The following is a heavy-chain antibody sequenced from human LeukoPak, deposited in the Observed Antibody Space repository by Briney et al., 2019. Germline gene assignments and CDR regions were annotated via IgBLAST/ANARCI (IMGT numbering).Heavy chain of an antibody. CDR3: ARAIDSSSGFDY. CDR2: IYSGGST. D-gene: IGHD6-13*01. Sequence: GGSLRLSCAASGFTVSSNYMSWARQAPGKGLEWVSVIYSGGSTYYADSVKSRFTISRNNSKNTLYLQMNSLRAEDTAVYYCARAIDSSSGFDYWGQGTLVTVSS. V-gene: IGHV3-53*01. J-gene: IGHJ4*02. CDR1: GFTVSSNY.